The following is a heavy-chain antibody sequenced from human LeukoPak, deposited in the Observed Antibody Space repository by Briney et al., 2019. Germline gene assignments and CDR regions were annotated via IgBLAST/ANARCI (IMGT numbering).Heavy chain of an antibody. CDR1: GYTFTGYY. D-gene: IGHD1-26*01. Sequence: ASVKVSCKASGYTFTGYYMHWVRQAPGQGLEWMGWINPNSGGTNYAQKFQGRGTMTRDTSISTAYMELSRLRSDDTAVYYCASNSGSYGSFDYWGQGTLVTVSS. V-gene: IGHV1-2*02. CDR3: ASNSGSYGSFDY. J-gene: IGHJ4*02. CDR2: INPNSGGT.